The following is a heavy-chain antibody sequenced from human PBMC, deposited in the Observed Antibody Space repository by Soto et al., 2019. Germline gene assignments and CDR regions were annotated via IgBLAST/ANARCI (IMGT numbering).Heavy chain of an antibody. CDR3: ARGYSSGPYEGLFDY. V-gene: IGHV3-30-3*01. CDR1: GFTFSSYA. D-gene: IGHD6-19*01. J-gene: IGHJ4*02. CDR2: ISYDGSNK. Sequence: GGSLRLSCAASGFTFSSYAMHWVRQAPGKGLEWVAVISYDGSNKYYADSVKGRFTISRDNSKNTLYLQMNSLRAEDTAVYYCARGYSSGPYEGLFDYWGQGTLVTVSS.